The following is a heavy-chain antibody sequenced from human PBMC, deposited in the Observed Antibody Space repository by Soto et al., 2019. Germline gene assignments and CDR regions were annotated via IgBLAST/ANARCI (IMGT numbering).Heavy chain of an antibody. CDR2: IIPIFGTA. Sequence: GASVKVFCKASGGTFSSYAISWVRQAPGQGLEWMGGIIPIFGTANYAQKFQGRVTITADESTSTAYMELSSLRSEDTAVYYCARGVERGSGYDWDDYIYYYCGMDVWGQGTTVTVSS. CDR3: ARGVERGSGYDWDDYIYYYCGMDV. D-gene: IGHD5-12*01. CDR1: GGTFSSYA. V-gene: IGHV1-69*13. J-gene: IGHJ6*02.